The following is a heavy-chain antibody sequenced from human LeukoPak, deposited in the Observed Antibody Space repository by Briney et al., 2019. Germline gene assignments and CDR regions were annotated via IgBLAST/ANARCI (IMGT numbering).Heavy chain of an antibody. CDR1: GFTFSDYW. J-gene: IGHJ4*02. V-gene: IGHV3-7*01. D-gene: IGHD3-10*01. CDR2: INEVGTKE. Sequence: PGGSLRLSCAASGFTFSDYWMNWVRQVPGKGLEWVANINEVGTKEDYVDSVRGRFTISRDNTKNTLYLQMNSLRAEDTALYYCATRESSMARTHWGQGTLVTVSS. CDR3: ATRESSMARTH.